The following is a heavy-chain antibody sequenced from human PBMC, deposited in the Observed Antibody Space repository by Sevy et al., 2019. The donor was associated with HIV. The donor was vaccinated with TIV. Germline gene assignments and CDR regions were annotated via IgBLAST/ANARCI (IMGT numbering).Heavy chain of an antibody. J-gene: IGHJ5*02. CDR2: IQHDGSDK. CDR3: AMDQQTSGGYKYFDT. D-gene: IGHD6-19*01. CDR1: GFTFSTYA. V-gene: IGHV3-30*02. Sequence: GGSLRLSCTASGFTFSTYAMHWVRQAPGKGLEWVAMIQHDGSDKYYGDSVKDRFTVSRDNSKNTLYLQMNNLRDEDTAVYFCAMDQQTSGGYKYFDTWGQGTLVTVSS.